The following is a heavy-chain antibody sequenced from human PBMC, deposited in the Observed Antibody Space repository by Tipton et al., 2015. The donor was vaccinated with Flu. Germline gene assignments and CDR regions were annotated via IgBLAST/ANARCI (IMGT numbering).Heavy chain of an antibody. CDR2: ISGSGGST. V-gene: IGHV3-23*01. J-gene: IGHJ5*02. D-gene: IGHD2-2*01. CDR1: GLTFSSYA. CDR3: AKHQYQLYPYNWFAP. Sequence: SLRLSCAASGLTFSSYAMSWVRQAPGKGLEWVSAISGSGGSTYYADSVKGRFTISRDNSKNTLYLQMNSLRAEDTAVYYCAKHQYQLYPYNWFAPWGQGTLVTVSS.